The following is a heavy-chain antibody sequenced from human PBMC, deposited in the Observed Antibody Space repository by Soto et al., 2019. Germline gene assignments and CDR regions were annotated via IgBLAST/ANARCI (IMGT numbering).Heavy chain of an antibody. CDR3: ARRAETNGWNGFGADKYYFDF. CDR1: GYTFTSYD. V-gene: IGHV1-8*01. D-gene: IGHD1-1*01. CDR2: MNPNTGNS. J-gene: IGHJ4*02. Sequence: EXSVKVSCTASGYTFTSYDIYWVRQATGQGLEWMGWMNPNTGNSGYAQKFQGRVTMTSDTSISTAHMELSSLRSEDTAVYYCARRAETNGWNGFGADKYYFDFWGQGTLVTAPQ.